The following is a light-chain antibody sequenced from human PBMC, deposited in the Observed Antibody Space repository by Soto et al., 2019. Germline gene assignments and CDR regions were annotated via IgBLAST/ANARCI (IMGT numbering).Light chain of an antibody. V-gene: IGLV2-14*03. CDR1: SSDIGDSNY. Sequence: QSALTQPASVSGSPGQSITISCTGTSSDIGDSNYVSWYQQHPGKAPKLVIYDVSNRPSGVSNRFSGSKSANTASLTISGLQPQDQADYYCSSFRSSSTSYVFGTGPKVXVL. CDR2: DVS. CDR3: SSFRSSSTSYV. J-gene: IGLJ1*01.